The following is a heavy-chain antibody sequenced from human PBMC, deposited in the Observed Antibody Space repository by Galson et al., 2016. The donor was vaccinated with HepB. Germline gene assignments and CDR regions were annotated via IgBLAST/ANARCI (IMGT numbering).Heavy chain of an antibody. Sequence: SLRLSCAASGFTFSTYAMSWVRQAPGKGLEWVSAVSGIGDSTYYAASVKGRFTISRDNSKNTVYLQMTRLSSEDTAVYYCARDRGADGYNQDFGAFDIWGQGTMVTVSS. J-gene: IGHJ3*02. CDR3: ARDRGADGYNQDFGAFDI. CDR2: VSGIGDST. CDR1: GFTFSTYA. V-gene: IGHV3-23*01. D-gene: IGHD5-24*01.